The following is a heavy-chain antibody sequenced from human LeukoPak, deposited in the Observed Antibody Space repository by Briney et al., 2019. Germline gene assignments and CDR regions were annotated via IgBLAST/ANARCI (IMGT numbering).Heavy chain of an antibody. Sequence: RASVKVSCKASGGTFSSYAISWVRQAPGQGLEWMGRIIPIFGTANYAQKFQGRVTITTDESTSTAYMELSSLRSEDTAVYYCARALIVVVPDDAFDIWGQGAMVTVSS. V-gene: IGHV1-69*05. CDR2: IIPIFGTA. J-gene: IGHJ3*02. D-gene: IGHD2-2*01. CDR3: ARALIVVVPDDAFDI. CDR1: GGTFSSYA.